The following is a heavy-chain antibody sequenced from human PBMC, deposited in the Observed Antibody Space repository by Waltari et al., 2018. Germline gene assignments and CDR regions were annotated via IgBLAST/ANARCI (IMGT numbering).Heavy chain of an antibody. CDR2: IKQDGSEK. CDR3: AREIEYYYDSSGYCDY. Sequence: EVQLVESGGGLVQPGGSLRLSCAASGFTFSSYWMSWVRQAPGKGLEWVANIKQDGSEKYYVDSVKGRFTISRDNAKNSLYLQMNRLRAEDTAVDYCAREIEYYYDSSGYCDYWGQGTLVTVSS. CDR1: GFTFSSYW. D-gene: IGHD3-22*01. J-gene: IGHJ4*02. V-gene: IGHV3-7*01.